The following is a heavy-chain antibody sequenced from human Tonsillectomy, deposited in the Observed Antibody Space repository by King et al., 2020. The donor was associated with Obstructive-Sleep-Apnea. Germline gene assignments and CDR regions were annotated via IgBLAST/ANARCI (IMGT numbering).Heavy chain of an antibody. CDR2: ISGIGGST. V-gene: IGHV3-23*04. J-gene: IGHJ4*02. CDR1: GFTFSSYA. Sequence: QLVQSGGGLVQPGGSLRLSCAASGFTFSSYAMSWVRQAPGKGLEWVSVISGIGGSTYYANSVKGRFTISSDNSKTTLYLQMNSLGAEDSAVYYCAKARQPYVSGEDYFDYWGQGTLVTVSS. D-gene: IGHD6-19*01. CDR3: AKARQPYVSGEDYFDY.